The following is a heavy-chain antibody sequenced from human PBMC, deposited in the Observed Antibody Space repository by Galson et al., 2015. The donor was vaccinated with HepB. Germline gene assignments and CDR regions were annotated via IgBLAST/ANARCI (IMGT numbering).Heavy chain of an antibody. CDR3: ARDKCSSLRCYDVDY. CDR1: GFTFSSSS. J-gene: IGHJ4*02. V-gene: IGHV3-21*01. D-gene: IGHD2-2*01. Sequence: SLRLSCAASGFTFSSSSTNWVRQAPGKGLEWVSSISSSSTYIHYADSVKGRFTISRDNTKNSLFLQMNSLGADDTAVYYCARDKCSSLRCYDVDYWGQGTLVTVSS. CDR2: ISSSSTYI.